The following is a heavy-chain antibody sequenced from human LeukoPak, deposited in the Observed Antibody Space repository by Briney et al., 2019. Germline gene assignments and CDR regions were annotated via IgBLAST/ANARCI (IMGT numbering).Heavy chain of an antibody. D-gene: IGHD2-21*01. CDR1: GFIFSSYA. CDR2: ISGSGGSI. J-gene: IGHJ4*02. Sequence: GGSLRLSCATSGFIFSSYAMSWVRQAPGRGLEWVSSISGSGGSIYYADSVKGRFSISRDNSKNTLYLQMDSLRGEDTAVYYCAKDFRIGYSAHFDHWGQGALVTVSS. V-gene: IGHV3-23*01. CDR3: AKDFRIGYSAHFDH.